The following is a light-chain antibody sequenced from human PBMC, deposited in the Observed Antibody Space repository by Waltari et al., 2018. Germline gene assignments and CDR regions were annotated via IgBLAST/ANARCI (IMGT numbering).Light chain of an antibody. Sequence: QSVLTQPPSASGTPGQRVTISCSGSSSNIGSNPVNWYQQLPGTAPKLLIYSNNQRPSGVPARFSGSKSGTSASLAIIGLQSEDEADYYCAAWDDSLNGPLFGGGTKLTVL. CDR3: AAWDDSLNGPL. J-gene: IGLJ2*01. CDR2: SNN. CDR1: SSNIGSNP. V-gene: IGLV1-44*01.